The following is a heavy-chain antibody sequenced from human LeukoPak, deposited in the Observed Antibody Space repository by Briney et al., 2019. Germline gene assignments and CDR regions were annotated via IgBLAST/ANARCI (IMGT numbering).Heavy chain of an antibody. Sequence: SVKVSCKASGGTFSSYAISWVRQAPGQGLEWMGGIIPIFGTANYAQKFQGRVTITADESTSTAYMELSSLRSEDTAVYYCARGENYYGSGSYYNPPFDYWGQGTLVTVSS. CDR3: ARGENYYGSGSYYNPPFDY. J-gene: IGHJ4*02. V-gene: IGHV1-69*01. CDR1: GGTFSSYA. D-gene: IGHD3-10*01. CDR2: IIPIFGTA.